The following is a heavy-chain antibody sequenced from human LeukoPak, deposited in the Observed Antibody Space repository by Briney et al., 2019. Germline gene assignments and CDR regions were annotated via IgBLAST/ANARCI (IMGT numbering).Heavy chain of an antibody. CDR2: ISWNSGSI. Sequence: GGSLRLSCAASGFTFDDYAMHWVRQAPGKGLEWVSGISWNSGSIGYADSVKGRFTTSRDNAKNSLYLQMNSLRAEDTALYYCAKALGDWGQGTLVTVSS. V-gene: IGHV3-9*01. CDR3: AKALGD. J-gene: IGHJ4*02. CDR1: GFTFDDYA. D-gene: IGHD3-10*01.